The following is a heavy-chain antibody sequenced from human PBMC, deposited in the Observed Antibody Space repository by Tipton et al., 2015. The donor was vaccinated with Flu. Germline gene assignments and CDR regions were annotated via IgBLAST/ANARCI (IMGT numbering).Heavy chain of an antibody. J-gene: IGHJ4*02. D-gene: IGHD3-9*01. CDR2: IYQSGTT. CDR1: GDSIRSGSY. CDR3: ARQSASSGYFSRLDY. Sequence: GLVKPSETLSLTCGVSGDSIRSGSYWGWIRQPSGTGLEWIGSIYQSGTTYYHPSLKSRVTISVDTSNNKFSLKLSSATAADTAIYYCARQSASSGYFSRLDYWGQGTLVTVSP. V-gene: IGHV4-38-2*01.